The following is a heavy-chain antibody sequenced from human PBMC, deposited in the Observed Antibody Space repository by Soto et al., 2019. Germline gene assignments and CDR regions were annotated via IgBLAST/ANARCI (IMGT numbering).Heavy chain of an antibody. CDR3: ARDFYSSSWAGY. CDR1: GFTVSDNY. J-gene: IGHJ4*02. Sequence: GGSLRLSCAASGFTVSDNYMGWVRQAPGKGLEWVSILYSGGNTYYADSVKDRFTISRDNSKNTLYLQMNNVRAEDTAVYYCARDFYSSSWAGYWGQGTLVTVSS. D-gene: IGHD6-13*01. V-gene: IGHV3-66*01. CDR2: LYSGGNT.